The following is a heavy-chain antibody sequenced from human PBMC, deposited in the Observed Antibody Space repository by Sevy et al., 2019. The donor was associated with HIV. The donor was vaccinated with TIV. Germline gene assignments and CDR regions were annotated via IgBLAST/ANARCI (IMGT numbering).Heavy chain of an antibody. D-gene: IGHD3-3*01. CDR1: GFTFSSYS. CDR2: ISSSSSYI. J-gene: IGHJ4*02. Sequence: GGSLRLSCAASGFTFSSYSMNWVRQAPGKGLEWVSSISSSSSYIYYADSVKGRFTISRDNAKNSLYLQMNSLRAEDTAVYYCARGGRDFWSSYYLYYFDYWGQGTLVTVSS. V-gene: IGHV3-21*01. CDR3: ARGGRDFWSSYYLYYFDY.